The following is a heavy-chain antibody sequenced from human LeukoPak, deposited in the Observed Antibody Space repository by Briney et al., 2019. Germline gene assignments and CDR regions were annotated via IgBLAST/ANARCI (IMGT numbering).Heavy chain of an antibody. V-gene: IGHV5-51*01. CDR3: ARQYNSETYRLGFDP. CDR2: IYPGDSDA. CDR1: GYIFATSW. J-gene: IGHJ5*02. Sequence: GESLKISCKGFGYIFATSWIAWVRQMPGKGLGWMGIIYPGDSDARYSPSFQGQVTMSADKSISTAYLQWSSLKASDTAIYYCARQYNSETYRLGFDPWGQGTPVTVSS. D-gene: IGHD1-26*01.